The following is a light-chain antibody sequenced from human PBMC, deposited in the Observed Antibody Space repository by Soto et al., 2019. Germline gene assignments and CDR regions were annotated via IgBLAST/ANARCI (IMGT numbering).Light chain of an antibody. CDR1: QTLSSNF. CDR2: DAS. CDR3: QHYGNSPLT. J-gene: IGKJ4*01. Sequence: EIVLTQSPGTLSLSPGERATLSCRASQTLSSNFLAWYQQKPGQAPRLLIYDASSRVTGIPERFSGSASGTDFTLIINRLEPEDFAVYYCQHYGNSPLTFGGGTKVEIK. V-gene: IGKV3-20*01.